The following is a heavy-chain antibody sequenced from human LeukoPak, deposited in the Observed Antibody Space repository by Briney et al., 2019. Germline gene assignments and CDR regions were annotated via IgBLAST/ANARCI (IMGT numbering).Heavy chain of an antibody. V-gene: IGHV7-4-1*02. CDR1: GYTFTGYY. CDR3: ARNLIPSRGSGPSDY. CDR2: INTNTGNP. Sequence: ASVKVSCKASGYTFTGYYMHWVRQAPGQGLEWMGWINTNTGNPTYAQGFTGRFVFSLDTSVSTAYLQISSLKAEDTAVYYCARNLIPSRGSGPSDYWGQGTLVTVSS. D-gene: IGHD6-19*01. J-gene: IGHJ4*02.